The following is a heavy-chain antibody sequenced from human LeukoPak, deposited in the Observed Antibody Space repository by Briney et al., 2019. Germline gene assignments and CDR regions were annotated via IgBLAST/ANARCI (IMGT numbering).Heavy chain of an antibody. CDR3: AKDGMGLRGGYYYMDV. CDR2: ISGSGGST. CDR1: GFTFSSYA. D-gene: IGHD3-10*01. Sequence: PGGSLRLSCAASGFTFSSYAMSWVRQAPGKGLEWVSAISGSGGSTYYADSVKGRFTISRDNSKNTLYLQMNSLRAEDTAVYYCAKDGMGLRGGYYYMDVWGKGTTVTVSS. V-gene: IGHV3-23*01. J-gene: IGHJ6*03.